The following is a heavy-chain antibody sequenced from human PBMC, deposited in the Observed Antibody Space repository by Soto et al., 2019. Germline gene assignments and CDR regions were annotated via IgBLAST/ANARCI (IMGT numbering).Heavy chain of an antibody. J-gene: IGHJ4*02. Sequence: GGSLRLSCAASGFTFKSYGIHWVRQAPGKGLEWVAVVWSDGTTDYYGDSVKGRFTMSRDNSRNTLYLQMDSLRADDTAVYYCAKGRGTRILEGFDCWGQGALVTVSS. CDR3: AKGRGTRILEGFDC. CDR2: VWSDGTTD. V-gene: IGHV3-33*06. CDR1: GFTFKSYG. D-gene: IGHD3-3*01.